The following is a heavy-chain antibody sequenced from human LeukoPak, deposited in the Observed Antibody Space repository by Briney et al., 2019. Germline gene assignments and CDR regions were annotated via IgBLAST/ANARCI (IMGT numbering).Heavy chain of an antibody. V-gene: IGHV3-23*01. J-gene: IGHJ5*02. CDR1: GFAFNKYG. Sequence: GALRLSCAASGFAFNKYGMSWVRQAPGKGLEWVSLISVSGGSTYSADSVKGRFTISRDNSKNTLYLQMNSLRAEDTAVYYCAKDRPYDFWSGSTPNWFDPWGQGTLVTVSS. CDR3: AKDRPYDFWSGSTPNWFDP. CDR2: ISVSGGST. D-gene: IGHD3-3*01.